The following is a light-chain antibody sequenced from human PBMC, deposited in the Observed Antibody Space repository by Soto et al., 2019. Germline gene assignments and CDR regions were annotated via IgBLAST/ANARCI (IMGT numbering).Light chain of an antibody. CDR2: KAS. CDR1: QTISSW. CDR3: QQYNHWPLS. J-gene: IGKJ4*01. Sequence: DIQMTQSPSTLSGSVGDRVTITCRASQTISSWLAWYQQKPGKAPKLLIYKASTLKSGVPSRFSGSGSETEFTLTITTLQSEDFAVYYCQQYNHWPLSCGVGTKGDIK. V-gene: IGKV1-5*03.